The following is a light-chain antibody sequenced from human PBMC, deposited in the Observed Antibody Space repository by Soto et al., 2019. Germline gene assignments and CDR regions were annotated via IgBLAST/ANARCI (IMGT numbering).Light chain of an antibody. Sequence: EIVLTQSPDTLSVSPGERYTLSCRASQSISRTLAWYQQKYGQXPRXXIYDASTRATGFPARFSGSGSGTEFTITISSLQSEDFEVYDCQQYNNWPLTFGGGTKVDIK. CDR2: DAS. J-gene: IGKJ4*01. CDR3: QQYNNWPLT. V-gene: IGKV3D-15*01. CDR1: QSISRT.